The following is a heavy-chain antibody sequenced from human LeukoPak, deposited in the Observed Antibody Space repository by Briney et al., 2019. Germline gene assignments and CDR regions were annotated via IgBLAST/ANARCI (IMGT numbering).Heavy chain of an antibody. D-gene: IGHD2-2*02. Sequence: KPSETLSLTCAVSGGSISNYYWNWIRQPAGKGLEWIGRIYTSGSTNYNPSLKSRLTMSMDTSKNQFSLRLSSVTAADTAVYYCARGGREIVVVPAAIVQPFDYWGQGTLVTVSS. V-gene: IGHV4-4*07. CDR1: GGSISNYY. CDR3: ARGGREIVVVPAAIVQPFDY. J-gene: IGHJ4*02. CDR2: IYTSGST.